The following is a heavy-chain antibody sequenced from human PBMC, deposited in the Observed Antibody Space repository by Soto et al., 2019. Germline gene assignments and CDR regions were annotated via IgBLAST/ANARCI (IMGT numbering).Heavy chain of an antibody. V-gene: IGHV3-30*18. CDR1: GFTFSHYA. CDR3: AKDGSHNFDY. Sequence: QVPLVESGGGVVQPGRSLRLSCAASGFTFSHYAMHWVRQAPGKGLEWVALMSYDGSNEYYADSVKGRFTISRENSKNTLYLQMNSLRADDTAVYYFAKDGSHNFDYWGQGTLVTVSS. D-gene: IGHD1-26*01. CDR2: MSYDGSNE. J-gene: IGHJ4*02.